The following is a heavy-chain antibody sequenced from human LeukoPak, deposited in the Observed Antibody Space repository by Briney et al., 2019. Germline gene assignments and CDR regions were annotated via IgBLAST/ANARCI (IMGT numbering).Heavy chain of an antibody. D-gene: IGHD2-21*01. CDR1: GFTFSSYE. J-gene: IGHJ4*02. CDR3: ASALYSSTYYFDY. Sequence: PGGSLRLSCAASGFTFSSYEMNWVRQAPGKGLEWVSYISSSGSTIYYADSVKGRFTISRDNAKNSLYLQMNSLRAEDTAVYYCASALYSSTYYFDYWGQGTLVTVSS. V-gene: IGHV3-48*03. CDR2: ISSSGSTI.